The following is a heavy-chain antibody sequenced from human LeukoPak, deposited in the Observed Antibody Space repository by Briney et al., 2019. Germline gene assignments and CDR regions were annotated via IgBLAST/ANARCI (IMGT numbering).Heavy chain of an antibody. V-gene: IGHV3-21*01. CDR3: AKDDAAFFDY. CDR1: GFTFSSYS. CDR2: ISSRSSYI. Sequence: GGSLRLSCAASGFTFSSYSMNWVRQAPGKGLEWVSSISSRSSYIDYADSVKGRFTISRDNAKNSLYLQMNSLRAEDTALYYCAKDDAAFFDYWGQGTLVTVSS. J-gene: IGHJ4*02. D-gene: IGHD6-25*01.